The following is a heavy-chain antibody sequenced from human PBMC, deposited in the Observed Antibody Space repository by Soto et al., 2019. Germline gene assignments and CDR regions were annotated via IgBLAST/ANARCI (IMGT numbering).Heavy chain of an antibody. D-gene: IGHD4-17*01. CDR1: GGSISSGGYY. V-gene: IGHV4-31*03. Sequence: PSETLSLTCTVSGGSISSGGYYWSWIRQHPGKGLEWIGYIYYSGSTYYNPSLKSRVTISVDTSKNQFSLKLSSVTAADTAVYYCARALFKTKVTTLGFEYWGQGTLVTVSS. CDR2: IYYSGST. CDR3: ARALFKTKVTTLGFEY. J-gene: IGHJ4*02.